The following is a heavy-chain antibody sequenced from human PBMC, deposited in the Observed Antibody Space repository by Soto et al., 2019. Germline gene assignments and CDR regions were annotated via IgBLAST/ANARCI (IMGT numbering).Heavy chain of an antibody. CDR1: GFSLSTSGVG. CDR2: IYWNDDK. Sequence: KSGPTLVNPTQTLTLTCTFSGFSLSTSGVGVGWIRQPPGKALEWLALIYWNDDKRYSPSLKSRLTITKDTSKNQVVLTMTNMDPVDTATYYCAHSRYCGGDCHTWFDPWGQGTLVTVSS. J-gene: IGHJ5*02. V-gene: IGHV2-5*01. D-gene: IGHD2-21*02. CDR3: AHSRYCGGDCHTWFDP.